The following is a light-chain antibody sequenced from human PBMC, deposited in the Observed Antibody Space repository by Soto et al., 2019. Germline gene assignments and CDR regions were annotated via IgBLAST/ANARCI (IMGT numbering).Light chain of an antibody. Sequence: DIQMTQSPSSLSASVGDRVTITCRASQSISSYLNWYQQKLGKAPKLLIYAASSLQSGVPSRFSGSGSGTDFTLTISSLQPEDFATYYCQQSYNTPYTFGQGTKLEIK. CDR1: QSISSY. V-gene: IGKV1-39*01. CDR3: QQSYNTPYT. CDR2: AAS. J-gene: IGKJ2*01.